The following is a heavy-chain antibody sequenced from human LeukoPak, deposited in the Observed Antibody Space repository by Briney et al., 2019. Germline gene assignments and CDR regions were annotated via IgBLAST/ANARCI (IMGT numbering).Heavy chain of an antibody. CDR3: ARGVQEGAFDI. J-gene: IGHJ3*02. CDR1: GGSFSGYY. CDR2: INHSGST. Sequence: SETLSLTCAVYGGSFSGYYWSWIRQPPGKGLEWIGEINHSGSTNYNPSLKSRVTISVDTSKNQFSLKLSSVTAADTAVYYCARGVQEGAFDIWGQGTMVTVSS. V-gene: IGHV4-34*01.